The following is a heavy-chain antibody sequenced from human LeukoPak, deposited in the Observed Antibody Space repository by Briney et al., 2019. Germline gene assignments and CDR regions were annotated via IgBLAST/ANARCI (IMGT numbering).Heavy chain of an antibody. CDR1: GLTFSSYA. CDR2: ISGSGGST. V-gene: IGHV3-23*01. CDR3: AKENKLRYFDWLPYYYYYGMDV. D-gene: IGHD3-9*01. J-gene: IGHJ6*02. Sequence: GGSLRLSCAASGLTFSSYAMSWVRQAPGKGLEWVSAISGSGGSTYYADSVKGRFTISRDNSKNTLYLQMNSLRAEDTAVYYCAKENKLRYFDWLPYYYYYGMDVWGQGTTVTVSS.